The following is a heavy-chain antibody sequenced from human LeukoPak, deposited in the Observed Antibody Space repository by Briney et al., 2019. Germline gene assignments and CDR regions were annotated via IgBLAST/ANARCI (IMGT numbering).Heavy chain of an antibody. CDR2: FDPEDGET. Sequence: ASVKVSCKVSGYTLTELSMHWVRQAPGKGLEWMGGFDPEDGETIYAQKFQGRVTMTEDTSTDTAYMELSSLRSEDTAVYYCARDKGGSRTFDYWGQGTLVTVSS. D-gene: IGHD6-13*01. J-gene: IGHJ4*02. CDR3: ARDKGGSRTFDY. CDR1: GYTLTELS. V-gene: IGHV1-24*01.